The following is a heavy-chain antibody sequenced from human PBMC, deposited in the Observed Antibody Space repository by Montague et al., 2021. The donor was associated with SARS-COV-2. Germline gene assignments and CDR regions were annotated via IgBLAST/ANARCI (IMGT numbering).Heavy chain of an antibody. CDR3: ARVPYRLLFVPRYYGMDV. V-gene: IGHV4-34*01. CDR1: SGSLSGYY. J-gene: IGHJ6*02. CDR2: ISHSGST. Sequence: SETLSLTCAVYSGSLSGYYWSWTRQPPGEGLEWIAEISHSGSTSYNPSLKSRVTISVDTSKNQFSLKLSSATAADTAVYYCARVPYRLLFVPRYYGMDVWGQGTTVTVSS. D-gene: IGHD2-2*01.